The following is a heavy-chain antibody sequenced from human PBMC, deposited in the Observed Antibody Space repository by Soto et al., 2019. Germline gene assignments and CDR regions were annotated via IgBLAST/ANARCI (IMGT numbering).Heavy chain of an antibody. D-gene: IGHD2-15*01. CDR3: ARSPRGVVVVADQDY. Sequence: SETLSLTCAVYGGSFSGYYWSWIRQPPGKGLEWIGEINHSGSTNYNPSLKSRVTISVDTSKNQFSLKLSSVTAADTAVYYCARSPRGVVVVADQDYWGQGTLVTVSS. CDR2: INHSGST. CDR1: GGSFSGYY. J-gene: IGHJ4*02. V-gene: IGHV4-34*01.